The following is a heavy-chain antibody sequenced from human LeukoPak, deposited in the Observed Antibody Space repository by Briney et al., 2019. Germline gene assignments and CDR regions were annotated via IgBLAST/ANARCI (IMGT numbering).Heavy chain of an antibody. D-gene: IGHD6-13*01. CDR3: AKMEAVAAAPGY. CDR2: ISYDGSNK. V-gene: IGHV3-30*18. CDR1: GFTFSSYA. Sequence: GGSLRLSCAASGFTFSSYAMHWVRQAPGKGLEWVAVISYDGSNKYYADSVKGRFTISRDNSKNTLYLQMNSLRAEDTAVYYCAKMEAVAAAPGYWGQGTLVTVSS. J-gene: IGHJ4*02.